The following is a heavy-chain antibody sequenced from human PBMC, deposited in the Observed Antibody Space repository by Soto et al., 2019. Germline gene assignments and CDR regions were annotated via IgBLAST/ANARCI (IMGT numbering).Heavy chain of an antibody. CDR3: AKDLCASHCYAYY. Sequence: GGSLRLSCAASGFTFSSYAMSWVRQAPGKGLEWVSAISGSGGSTYYADSVKGRFTISRDNSKNTLYLQMNSLRAEETAVYYCAKDLCASHCYAYYWGQGTLVTVSS. CDR2: ISGSGGST. J-gene: IGHJ4*02. V-gene: IGHV3-23*01. CDR1: GFTFSSYA. D-gene: IGHD2-2*01.